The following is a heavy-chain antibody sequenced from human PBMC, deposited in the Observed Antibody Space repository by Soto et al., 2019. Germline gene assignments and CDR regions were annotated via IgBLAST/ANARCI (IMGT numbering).Heavy chain of an antibody. CDR1: GFTFSDYY. D-gene: IGHD2-15*01. J-gene: IGHJ6*02. CDR3: ASPARTSYYYYYGMDV. V-gene: IGHV3-11*01. CDR2: ISSSGSTI. Sequence: GGSLRLSCAASGFTFSDYYMSWIRQAPGKGLEWVSYISSSGSTIYYADSVKGRFTISRDNAKNSLYLQMNSLRAEDTAVYYCASPARTSYYYYYGMDVWGQGTTVTVSS.